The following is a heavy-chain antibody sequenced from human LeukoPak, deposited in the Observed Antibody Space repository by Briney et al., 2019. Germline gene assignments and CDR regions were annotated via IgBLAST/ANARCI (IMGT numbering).Heavy chain of an antibody. D-gene: IGHD6-19*01. V-gene: IGHV3-30*02. Sequence: PGGSLRLSCAASGFTFSSSGMHWVRQVPGKGLEWVAFIRYDGSNKYYADSVKGRFTISSDTSKNTLYLQMNSLRAEDTAVYYCARPVSGSSGWYYNYWGQGTLVTVSS. J-gene: IGHJ4*02. CDR1: GFTFSSSG. CDR3: ARPVSGSSGWYYNY. CDR2: IRYDGSNK.